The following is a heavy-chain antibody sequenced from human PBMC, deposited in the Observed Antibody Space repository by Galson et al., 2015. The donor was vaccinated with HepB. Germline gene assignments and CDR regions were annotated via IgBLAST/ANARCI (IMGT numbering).Heavy chain of an antibody. D-gene: IGHD6-13*01. CDR3: ARVGHNSSPDY. CDR2: ISSYRGTT. J-gene: IGHJ4*02. CDR1: GFTFSDYS. V-gene: IGHV3-48*02. Sequence: ALRLACAASGFTFSDYSMNWVRQAPGKGLEWISYISSYRGTTYYADSVNGRFTISRDNAKNSLSLQMNSLRDEDTAVYYCARVGHNSSPDYWGQGTLVTVSS.